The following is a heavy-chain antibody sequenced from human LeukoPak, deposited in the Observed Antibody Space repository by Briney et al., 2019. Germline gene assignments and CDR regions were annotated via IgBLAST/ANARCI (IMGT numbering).Heavy chain of an antibody. V-gene: IGHV1-2*02. J-gene: IGHJ6*03. CDR2: INPNSGGT. CDR3: AREEYSSGWYHYYYMDV. CDR1: GYTFTGYY. D-gene: IGHD6-19*01. Sequence: ASVKVSCKASGYTFTGYYMHWVRQAPGQGLEWMGWINPNSGGTNYAQKFQGRVAMTRDTSISTAYMELSRLRSDDTAVYYCAREEYSSGWYHYYYMDVWGKGTTVTVSS.